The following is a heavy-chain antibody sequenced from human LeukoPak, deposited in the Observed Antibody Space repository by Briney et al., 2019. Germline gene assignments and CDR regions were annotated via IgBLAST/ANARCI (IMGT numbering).Heavy chain of an antibody. CDR2: LSGSGGST. CDR1: GFTFRTFA. V-gene: IGHV3-23*01. D-gene: IGHD6-13*01. CDR3: AKSWVDY. J-gene: IGHJ4*02. Sequence: GGSLRLSCAASGFTFRTFAMTWVRQVPGKRLEWVSTLSGSGGSTYYADSVKGRFTISRDNSKSTLYLQMNSLRAEDTAVYYCAKSWVDYWGQGTLVTVPS.